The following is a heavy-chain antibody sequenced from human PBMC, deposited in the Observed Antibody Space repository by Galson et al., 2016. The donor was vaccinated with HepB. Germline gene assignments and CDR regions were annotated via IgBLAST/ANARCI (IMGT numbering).Heavy chain of an antibody. CDR1: GDSIRSDNW. V-gene: IGHV4-4*01. D-gene: IGHD3-3*01. CDR2: IFHTGST. Sequence: LSLTCTVSGDSIRSDNWWSWVRQPPGKGLEWIGEIFHTGSTNYNPSLKSRLSMSVDKSNHQFSLRLTSVTAADTAFYFCARGSDFWSGFPIEYWGQGNLVTVSS. CDR3: ARGSDFWSGFPIEY. J-gene: IGHJ4*02.